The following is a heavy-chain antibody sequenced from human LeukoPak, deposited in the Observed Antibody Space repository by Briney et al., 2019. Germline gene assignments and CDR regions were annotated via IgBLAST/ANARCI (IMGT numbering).Heavy chain of an antibody. D-gene: IGHD3-22*01. CDR3: ASQDSSGYYFDY. Sequence: SVKVSCKASGGTFSSYAISWVRQAPGQGREWMGGITPIFGTANYAQKFQGRVTITTDESTSTAYMELSSLRSEDTAVYYCASQDSSGYYFDYWGQGTLVTVSS. CDR1: GGTFSSYA. V-gene: IGHV1-69*05. J-gene: IGHJ4*02. CDR2: ITPIFGTA.